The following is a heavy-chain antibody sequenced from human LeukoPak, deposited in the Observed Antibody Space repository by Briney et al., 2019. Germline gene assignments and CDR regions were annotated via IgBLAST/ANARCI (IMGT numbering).Heavy chain of an antibody. Sequence: ASVKVSCKASGYTFTSYGISWVRQAPGQGLELMGWISAYNGNTNYAQKLQGRVTMTTDTSTSTAYMELRSLRSDDTAVYYCAREGAIVATAQNDYWGQGTLVTVSS. J-gene: IGHJ4*02. CDR2: ISAYNGNT. D-gene: IGHD5-12*01. CDR1: GYTFTSYG. CDR3: AREGAIVATAQNDY. V-gene: IGHV1-18*01.